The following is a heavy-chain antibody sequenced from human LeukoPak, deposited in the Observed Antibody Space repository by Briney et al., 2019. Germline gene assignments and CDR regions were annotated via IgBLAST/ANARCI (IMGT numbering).Heavy chain of an antibody. CDR1: GFTFSSYW. J-gene: IGHJ6*03. Sequence: GGSLRLSCAASGFTFSSYWMSWVRQAPGKGLEWVANIKQDGSEKYYVDSVKGRFTISRDNAKNSLYLQMNSLRAEDTAVYYCARGALKPEQWLQIGSQGYYYYYMDVWGKGTTVTISS. V-gene: IGHV3-7*01. CDR2: IKQDGSEK. CDR3: ARGALKPEQWLQIGSQGYYYYYMDV. D-gene: IGHD6-19*01.